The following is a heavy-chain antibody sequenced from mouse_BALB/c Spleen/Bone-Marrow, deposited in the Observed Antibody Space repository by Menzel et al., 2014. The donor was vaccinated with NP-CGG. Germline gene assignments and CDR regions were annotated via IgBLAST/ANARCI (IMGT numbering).Heavy chain of an antibody. Sequence: VQLQQSGAELAKPGASVKMSCKASGYTFTSYWMHWVKQRPGQGLEWIGYINPTSGYTEYNQKFKDKATLTADKSSITAYMQLGSLTSEDSAVYYCATVYYAMDSLGQGSSVTVSS. V-gene: IGHV1-7*01. CDR1: GYTFTSYW. CDR2: INPTSGYT. J-gene: IGHJ4*01. CDR3: ATVYYAMDS.